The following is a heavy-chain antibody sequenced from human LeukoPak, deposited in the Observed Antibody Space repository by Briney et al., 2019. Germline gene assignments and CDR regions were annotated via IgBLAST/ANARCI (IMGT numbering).Heavy chain of an antibody. J-gene: IGHJ4*02. CDR1: GYTFTSYA. D-gene: IGHD6-19*01. Sequence: ASVKVSCKASGYTFTSYAMHWVRQAPGQRLEWMGWINAGNGNTKYSQKFQGRVTITRDTSASTAYMELSSLRSEDTAVYYCARVKGPSIAVAGTTFDYWGQGTLVTVSS. V-gene: IGHV1-3*01. CDR2: INAGNGNT. CDR3: ARVKGPSIAVAGTTFDY.